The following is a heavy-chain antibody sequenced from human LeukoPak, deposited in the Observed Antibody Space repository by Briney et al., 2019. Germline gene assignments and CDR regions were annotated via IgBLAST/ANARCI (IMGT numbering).Heavy chain of an antibody. CDR3: ARGTRASFFDI. Sequence: ASVKVSCKPSGYALTSYGISWVRQAPGQGLEWMGWISAYNGSTNYAQKFQGRVAMTTDRSRTTAFIEVTSLTYDDTAVYYCARGTRASFFDIWGQGTMVTVSS. V-gene: IGHV1-18*01. J-gene: IGHJ3*02. CDR1: GYALTSYG. CDR2: ISAYNGST.